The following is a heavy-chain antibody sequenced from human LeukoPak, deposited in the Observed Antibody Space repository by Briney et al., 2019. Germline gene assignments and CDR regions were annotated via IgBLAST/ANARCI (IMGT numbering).Heavy chain of an antibody. CDR2: IIPIFGTA. CDR3: AISPAVVVPAAIDY. D-gene: IGHD2-2*01. CDR1: GGTFSSYA. J-gene: IGHJ4*02. Sequence: SVKVSCKASGGTFSSYAISWVRQAPRQGLEWMGGIIPIFGTANYAQKFQGRVTITADESTSTAYMELSSLRSEDTAVYYCAISPAVVVPAAIDYWGQGTLVSVSS. V-gene: IGHV1-69*13.